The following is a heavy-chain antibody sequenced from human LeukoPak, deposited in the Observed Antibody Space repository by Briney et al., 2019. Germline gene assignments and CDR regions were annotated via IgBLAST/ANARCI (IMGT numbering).Heavy chain of an antibody. D-gene: IGHD3-9*01. V-gene: IGHV1-3*01. CDR2: INAGNGNT. J-gene: IGHJ6*02. CDR3: ARLLRYFDWLSTTDMDV. Sequence: GASVKVSCKASGYTFTSYAMHWVRQAPGQRLEWMGWINAGNGNTKYSQKFQGRVTITRDTSIGTAYMELSSLRSEDTAVYYCARLLRYFDWLSTTDMDVWGQGTAVTVSS. CDR1: GYTFTSYA.